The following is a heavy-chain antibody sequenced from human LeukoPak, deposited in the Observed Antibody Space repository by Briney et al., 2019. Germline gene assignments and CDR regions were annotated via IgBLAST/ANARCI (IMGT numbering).Heavy chain of an antibody. CDR1: GFIFSSYE. J-gene: IGHJ4*02. V-gene: IGHV3-48*03. D-gene: IGHD2-15*01. Sequence: RPGGSLRLSCAASGFIFSSYEMNWVRQAPGKGLEWVSYISSSGSTIYYADSVKGRFTISRDNAKTSLYLQMNSLRAEDTAVYYCARGGYCSGGSCYPKEYYFDYWGQGTLVTVSS. CDR3: ARGGYCSGGSCYPKEYYFDY. CDR2: ISSSGSTI.